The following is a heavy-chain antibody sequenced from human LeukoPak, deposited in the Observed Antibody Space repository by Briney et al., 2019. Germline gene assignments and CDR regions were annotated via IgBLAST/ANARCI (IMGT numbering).Heavy chain of an antibody. V-gene: IGHV3-23*01. CDR3: AKGHSAHGTGFDY. D-gene: IGHD1-1*01. Sequence: PGGSLRLSCAASGFTFSSNAMSWVHQAPGKGLEWVSAISGSGDTTYYADSVKGRFTISRDNFKNTLDLQMNSLRVEDTAVYYCAKGHSAHGTGFDYWGQGTLVIVSS. CDR2: ISGSGDTT. J-gene: IGHJ4*02. CDR1: GFTFSSNA.